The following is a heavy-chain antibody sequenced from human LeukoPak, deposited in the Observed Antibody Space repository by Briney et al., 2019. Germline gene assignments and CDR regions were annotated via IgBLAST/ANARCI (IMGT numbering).Heavy chain of an antibody. V-gene: IGHV3-23*01. CDR1: GLTLSNFA. CDR3: AKTSWYSRPSSFHP. J-gene: IGHJ5*02. CDR2: ISISGDNT. Sequence: GGSLRLSCSVSGLTLSNFAMSWVRQAPGRGLEWVSSISISGDNTHYADSVKGRFTISRDNSKNTLYLQMNSLRAEDTAVYYCAKTSWYSRPSSFHPWGQGTLVTVSS. D-gene: IGHD6-13*01.